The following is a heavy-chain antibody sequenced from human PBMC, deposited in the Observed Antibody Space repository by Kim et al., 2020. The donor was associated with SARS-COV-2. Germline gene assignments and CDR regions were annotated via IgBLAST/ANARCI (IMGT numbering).Heavy chain of an antibody. CDR2: TSSDGRII. CDR3: AREGYASGTMWDFAY. D-gene: IGHD3-10*02. Sequence: GGSLRLSCLASGFTFSSYAMSWIRQAPGKGPEGVAVTSSDGRIIYYADSVKGRFTISRANSRNTLYLDMDSLSAQDTAIYYCAREGYASGTMWDFAYWG. J-gene: IGHJ4*01. CDR1: GFTFSSYA. V-gene: IGHV3-30*04.